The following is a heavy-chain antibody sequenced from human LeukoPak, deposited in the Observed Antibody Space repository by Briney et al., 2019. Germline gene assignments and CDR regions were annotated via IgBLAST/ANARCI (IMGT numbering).Heavy chain of an antibody. CDR1: GGSISSSSYY. Sequence: PSETLSLTCTVSGGSISSSSYYWGWIRQPPGKGLEWIGSIYYSGSTYYNPSLKSRVTISVDTSKNQFSLKLSSVTAADTAVYYCARAGYSSGWYPGGFDYWGQGTLVTVSS. V-gene: IGHV4-39*07. J-gene: IGHJ4*02. CDR3: ARAGYSSGWYPGGFDY. CDR2: IYYSGST. D-gene: IGHD6-19*01.